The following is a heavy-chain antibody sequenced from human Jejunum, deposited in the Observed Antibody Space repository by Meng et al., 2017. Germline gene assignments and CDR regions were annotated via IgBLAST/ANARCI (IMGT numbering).Heavy chain of an antibody. J-gene: IGHJ4*02. CDR1: GGSISGGDYH. Sequence: QVQLQESGPGLVKPSQTLSLTCTVPGGSISGGDYHWSWIRQPPGKGLEWIGYIHYIGSAFFHPSFKSRAAISVDTSNNQFSLKLNSVTAGDTAVYYCARERWEYYESSGFDSWGQGTLVTVSS. CDR2: IHYIGSA. D-gene: IGHD3-22*01. CDR3: ARERWEYYESSGFDS. V-gene: IGHV4-30-4*01.